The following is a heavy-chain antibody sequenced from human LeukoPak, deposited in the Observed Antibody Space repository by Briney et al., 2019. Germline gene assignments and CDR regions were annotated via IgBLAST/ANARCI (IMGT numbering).Heavy chain of an antibody. J-gene: IGHJ4*02. Sequence: SQTLSLTCAISGDSVPSKSVSWNWTRQSPSRGLEYLGRTRLRSTWNTFYSLSVQGRITINADTSRNQVSLRLNSVTPQDTALYYCVRDFNWAFDYWGQGILVTVSS. V-gene: IGHV6-1*01. CDR2: TRLRSTWNT. CDR1: GDSVPSKSVS. D-gene: IGHD7-27*01. CDR3: VRDFNWAFDY.